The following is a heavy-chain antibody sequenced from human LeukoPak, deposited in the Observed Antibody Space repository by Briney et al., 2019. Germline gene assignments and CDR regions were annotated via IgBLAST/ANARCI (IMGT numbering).Heavy chain of an antibody. CDR3: VRQTPHGGAVAGKGLDY. Sequence: GGSLRLSCAASGFTFSGVALHWVRQASGKGLEWVGRIRTKPNSYATAYAASVKGRFTISRDDSKNTAYLQMNSLKTEDTAVYYCVRQTPHGGAVAGKGLDYWGLGSLVTVSS. CDR1: GFTFSGVA. V-gene: IGHV3-73*01. D-gene: IGHD6-19*01. CDR2: IRTKPNSYAT. J-gene: IGHJ4*02.